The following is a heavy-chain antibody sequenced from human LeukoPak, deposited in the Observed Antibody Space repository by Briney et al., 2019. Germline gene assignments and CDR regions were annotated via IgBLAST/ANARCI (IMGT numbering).Heavy chain of an antibody. D-gene: IGHD6-19*01. CDR3: ARLYSGWYYYYYYMDV. V-gene: IGHV4-38-2*02. Sequence: SETLSLTCTVSGYSISSGYYWGWIRQPPGKGLEWIGSIYHSGSAYYNPSLKSRVTISVDTSKNQFSLKLSSVTAADTAVYYCARLYSGWYYYYYYMDVWGKGTTVTVSS. J-gene: IGHJ6*03. CDR2: IYHSGSA. CDR1: GYSISSGYY.